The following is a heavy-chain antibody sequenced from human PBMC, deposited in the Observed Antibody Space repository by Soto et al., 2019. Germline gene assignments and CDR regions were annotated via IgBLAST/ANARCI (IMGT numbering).Heavy chain of an antibody. CDR2: IWYDGSNK. CDR1: GFTFSSYG. J-gene: IGHJ3*02. V-gene: IGHV3-33*01. Sequence: GGSLRLSCAASGFTFSSYGMHWVRQAPGKGLEWVAVIWYDGSNKYYADSVKGRFTISRDNSKNTLYLQMNSLRAEDTAVYYCAREGVGVDIVASDAFDIWGQGTMVTVSS. D-gene: IGHD5-12*01. CDR3: AREGVGVDIVASDAFDI.